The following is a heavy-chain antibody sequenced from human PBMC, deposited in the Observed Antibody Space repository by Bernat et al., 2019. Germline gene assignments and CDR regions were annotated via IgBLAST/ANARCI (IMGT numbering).Heavy chain of an antibody. J-gene: IGHJ3*02. CDR2: ITTAGDT. CDR3: AREGTTVTKGALDI. V-gene: IGHV3-13*01. CDR1: GFTFSSYD. D-gene: IGHD4-17*01. Sequence: EVQLVESGGGLVQPGGSLRLSCAASGFTFSSYDMHWVRQAPGKGLEWVSTITTAGDTYYPGSVKGRVTISRENAKNALYLQMNTLRAEDTAVYYCAREGTTVTKGALDIWGQGTMVTVSS.